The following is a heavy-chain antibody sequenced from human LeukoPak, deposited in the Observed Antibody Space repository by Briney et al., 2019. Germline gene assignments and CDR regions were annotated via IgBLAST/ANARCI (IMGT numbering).Heavy chain of an antibody. CDR1: GFAVSTNY. CDR2: IYRGGST. Sequence: GGSLRLSCAASGFAVSTNYMTLVRQAPGPGLEWVSIIYRGGSTYYADSVTDRFTISRDNSKNTLYLQMNSLRAEDTAVYYCARVGNSSFFNFDYWGQGTLVTVSS. D-gene: IGHD6-13*01. V-gene: IGHV3-66*01. CDR3: ARVGNSSFFNFDY. J-gene: IGHJ4*02.